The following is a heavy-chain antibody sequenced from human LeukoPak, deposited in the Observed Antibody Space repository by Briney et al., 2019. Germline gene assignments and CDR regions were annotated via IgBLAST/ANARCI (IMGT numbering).Heavy chain of an antibody. CDR1: GYTFTSYY. J-gene: IGHJ4*02. CDR2: INPSGGST. Sequence: ASVKVSCKASGYTFTSYYMHWVRQAPGQGLEWMGIINPSGGSTSYAQKFQGRVTMTRDTSTSTVYMELSSLRSEDTAVYYCARDLATCRLRTSCYKGLDYWGQGTLVTVSS. CDR3: ARDLATCRLRTSCYKGLDY. D-gene: IGHD2-2*02. V-gene: IGHV1-46*01.